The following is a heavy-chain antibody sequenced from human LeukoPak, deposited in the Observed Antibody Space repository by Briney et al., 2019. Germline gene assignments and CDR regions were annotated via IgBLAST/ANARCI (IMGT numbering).Heavy chain of an antibody. CDR1: GFTFTTYA. Sequence: PGGSLRLSCAASGFTFTTYAMSWVRQAPGKGLEWVSSISGSGRSTYYADSVKGRFTISRDNSKNTLYLQMNSLRAEDTAVYYCARDESKYCSGGSCYSAYFDDWGQGTLVTVSS. CDR2: ISGSGRST. CDR3: ARDESKYCSGGSCYSAYFDD. D-gene: IGHD2-15*01. J-gene: IGHJ4*02. V-gene: IGHV3-23*01.